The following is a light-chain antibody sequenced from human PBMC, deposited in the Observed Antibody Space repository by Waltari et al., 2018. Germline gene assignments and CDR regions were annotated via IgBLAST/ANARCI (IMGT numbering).Light chain of an antibody. J-gene: IGLJ2*01. CDR3: QSYDSISQDVI. Sequence: FMLTQSRSVSESPGKTITISCTRSSGSITSNYIQWYQQRPGSAPTPVIYEDDQRPSGVPDRFSGSLDFSSNSASLTISGLQTEDEADYFCQSYDSISQDVIFGGGTRLTVL. CDR2: EDD. CDR1: SGSITSNY. V-gene: IGLV6-57*03.